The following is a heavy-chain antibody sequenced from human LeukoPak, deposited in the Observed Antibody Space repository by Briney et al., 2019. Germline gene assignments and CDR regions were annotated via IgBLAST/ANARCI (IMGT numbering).Heavy chain of an antibody. CDR2: IYHSGTA. Sequence: PSETLSLTCTVSGGSITSYFWSWIRQPPGKGLEWIGYIYHSGTANYNPSLKSRVTISVDTSKNQFSLKLTSVTAADTAVYYCAQKAPYSPAYSQDWGQGTLVTVSS. CDR3: AQKAPYSPAYSQD. D-gene: IGHD2-21*01. J-gene: IGHJ1*01. CDR1: GGSITSYF. V-gene: IGHV4-59*01.